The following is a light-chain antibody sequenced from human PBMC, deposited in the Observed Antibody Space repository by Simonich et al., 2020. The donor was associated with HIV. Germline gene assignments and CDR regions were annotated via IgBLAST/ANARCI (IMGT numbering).Light chain of an antibody. J-gene: IGLJ2*01. CDR3: QSYDSSNVV. V-gene: IGLV6-57*01. CDR1: SGSIASNY. Sequence: NFMLTQPHSVSESPGKTVTISCTRSSGSIASNYVQWYQQRPGSSPTIVIYEDNQRPSGGPDRFSGSIDSSSNSASLTISGLKTEDEADYYCQSYDSSNVVFGGGTKLTVL. CDR2: EDN.